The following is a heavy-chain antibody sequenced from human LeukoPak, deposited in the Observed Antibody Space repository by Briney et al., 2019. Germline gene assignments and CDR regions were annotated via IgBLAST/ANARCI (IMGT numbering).Heavy chain of an antibody. V-gene: IGHV4-61*02. CDR2: IYTSGST. CDR1: GGSISSGSYY. Sequence: SQTLSLTCTVSGGSISSGSYYWSWIRQPAGKGLEWIGRIYTSGSTNYNPSLKSRVTISVDTSKNQFSLKLSSVTAADTAVYYCARGRYSGSFDYWGQGTLVTVSS. CDR3: ARGRYSGSFDY. D-gene: IGHD1-26*01. J-gene: IGHJ4*02.